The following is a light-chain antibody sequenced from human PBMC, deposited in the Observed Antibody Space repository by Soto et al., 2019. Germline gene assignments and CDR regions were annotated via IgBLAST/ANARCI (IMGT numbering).Light chain of an antibody. Sequence: DIPMTQSPSSLSASIGDRVTITCRASQSISSYLHWYQQKPGKAPRLLIYAASSLQSRVPSRFSGSGSGTDFTLTIISLQPADFATYYCQQSYSTPWTFGQGTKVEIK. CDR2: AAS. V-gene: IGKV1-39*01. CDR3: QQSYSTPWT. J-gene: IGKJ1*01. CDR1: QSISSY.